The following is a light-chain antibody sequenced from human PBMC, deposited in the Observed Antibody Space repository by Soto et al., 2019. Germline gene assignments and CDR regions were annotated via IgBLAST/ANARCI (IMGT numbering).Light chain of an antibody. CDR2: DVS. CDR3: SSYTSSSTRVV. Sequence: QSALTQPASVSGSPGQSITISCTGTSSDVGGYNYVSGYQQHPGKAPKVMIYDVSKRPSGVSNRFSGSKSGNTASLTISGLQVEDEADYYCSSYTSSSTRVVFGGGTKLTVL. CDR1: SSDVGGYNY. J-gene: IGLJ2*01. V-gene: IGLV2-14*03.